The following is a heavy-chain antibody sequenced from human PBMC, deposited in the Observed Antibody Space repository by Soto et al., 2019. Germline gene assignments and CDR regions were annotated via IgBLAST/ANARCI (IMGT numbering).Heavy chain of an antibody. CDR2: ISGDGVTT. D-gene: IGHD3-9*01. V-gene: IGHV3-74*01. CDR3: AREYYGLLTGYYTDY. Sequence: EVQLVESGGDLVQRGGSLRLSCAASGFPFSSYWMHWVLHTPGKGLDWVARISGDGVTTYYADSVTGRFTVSRDKAKNALSLQISGLRAEDTAVYYCAREYYGLLTGYYTDYWGQGTLVSVSS. CDR1: GFPFSSYW. J-gene: IGHJ4*02.